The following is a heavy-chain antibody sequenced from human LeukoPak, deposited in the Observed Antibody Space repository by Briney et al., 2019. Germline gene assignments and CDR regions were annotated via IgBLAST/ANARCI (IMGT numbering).Heavy chain of an antibody. CDR2: INPNSGGT. CDR3: ARELGSSIVIAAAGCDY. V-gene: IGHV1-2*02. Sequence: ASVKVSCKASGYTFTGYYMHWVRQAPGQGLEWMRWINPNSGGTNYAQKFQGRVTMTRDTSISTAYMELSRLRSDDTAVYYCARELGSSIVIAAAGCDYWRQGTLVTVSS. J-gene: IGHJ4*02. CDR1: GYTFTGYY. D-gene: IGHD6-13*01.